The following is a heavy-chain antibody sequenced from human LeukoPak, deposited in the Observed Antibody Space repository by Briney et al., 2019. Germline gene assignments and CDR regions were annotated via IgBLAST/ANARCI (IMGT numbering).Heavy chain of an antibody. V-gene: IGHV5-51*01. D-gene: IGHD4-17*01. J-gene: IGHJ5*02. CDR3: ARQLKYDYGDYWFDP. CDR2: IYPGDSDT. CDR1: GYSFTSYW. Sequence: GESLKISCEGSGYSFTSYWIGWVRQMPGKGLEWMGIIYPGDSDTRYSPSFQGQVTISADKSISTAYLQWSSLKASDTAMYYCARQLKYDYGDYWFDPWGQGTLVTVSS.